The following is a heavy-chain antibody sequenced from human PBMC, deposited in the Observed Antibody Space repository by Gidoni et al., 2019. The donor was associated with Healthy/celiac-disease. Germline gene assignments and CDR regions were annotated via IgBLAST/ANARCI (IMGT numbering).Heavy chain of an antibody. CDR1: GFTFSSYA. D-gene: IGHD6-19*01. CDR3: AKGEAVAGNPTKN. Sequence: EVQLLESGGGLVQPGGSLRLSCAASGFTFSSYAMRWVRQAPGKGLEWVSAISGSGGSTYYADSVKGRFTISRDNSKNTLYLQMNSLRAEDTAVYYCAKGEAVAGNPTKNWGQGTLVTVSS. J-gene: IGHJ4*02. V-gene: IGHV3-23*01. CDR2: ISGSGGST.